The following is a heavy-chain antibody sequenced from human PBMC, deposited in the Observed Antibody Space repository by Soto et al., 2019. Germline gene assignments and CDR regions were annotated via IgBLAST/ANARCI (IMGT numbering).Heavy chain of an antibody. Sequence: QAQLVESGGGVVQPGRSLRLSCAASGFTFSSYGMHWVRQAPGKGLEWVAVIWYDGSNKYYADSVKGRFTISRDNSKNTLYLQMNSLRAEDTAVYYCARDEEGYYYMDVWGKGTTVTVSS. CDR2: IWYDGSNK. V-gene: IGHV3-33*01. J-gene: IGHJ6*03. CDR3: ARDEEGYYYMDV. CDR1: GFTFSSYG.